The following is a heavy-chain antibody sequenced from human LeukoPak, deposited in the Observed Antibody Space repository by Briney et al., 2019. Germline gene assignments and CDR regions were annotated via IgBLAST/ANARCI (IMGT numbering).Heavy chain of an antibody. CDR2: IYRSGST. V-gene: IGHV4-30-2*01. CDR3: ARDLITIFGVVDAFDI. Sequence: KPSETLSLTCTVSGGSISSGGYYWSWIRQPPGKGLEWIGYIYRSGSTYYNPSLKSRVTISVDTSKNQFSLKLSSVTAADTAVYYCARDLITIFGVVDAFDIWGQGTMVTVSS. CDR1: GGSISSGGYY. J-gene: IGHJ3*02. D-gene: IGHD3-3*01.